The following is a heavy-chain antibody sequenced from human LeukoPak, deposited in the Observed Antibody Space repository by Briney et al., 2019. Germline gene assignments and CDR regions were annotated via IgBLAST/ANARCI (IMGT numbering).Heavy chain of an antibody. CDR3: ARHYDYYDSSGHHAFDI. V-gene: IGHV5-51*01. D-gene: IGHD3-22*01. CDR2: IYPGDSDA. Sequence: GESLKISCKGSGYSFTSYWIGWVRQMPGKGLEWMGIIYPGDSDARYSPSFQGQVTISADKSISTAYLQWSSLKASDTAMYYCARHYDYYDSSGHHAFDIWGQGTMVTVSS. J-gene: IGHJ3*02. CDR1: GYSFTSYW.